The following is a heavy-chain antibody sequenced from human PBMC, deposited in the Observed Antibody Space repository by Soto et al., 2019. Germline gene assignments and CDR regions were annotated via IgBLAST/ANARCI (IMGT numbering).Heavy chain of an antibody. CDR1: GGSMRNVY. Sequence: SETLSLTCTVSGGSMRNVYWSWIRQPPGKRPEWIGFIFHSGNAKYNPSLKSRVTISIDTSKSQFSLSLDSATAADTAVYFCARAHAPTLPFDYWGLGTLVTVSS. J-gene: IGHJ4*01. CDR2: IFHSGNA. V-gene: IGHV4-59*01. CDR3: ARAHAPTLPFDY. D-gene: IGHD2-15*01.